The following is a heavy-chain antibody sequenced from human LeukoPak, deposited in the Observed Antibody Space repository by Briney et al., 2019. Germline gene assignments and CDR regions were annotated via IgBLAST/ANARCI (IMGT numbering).Heavy chain of an antibody. CDR1: GFTFSSYW. CDR2: VKQDGNEK. D-gene: IGHD2-2*02. J-gene: IGHJ4*02. Sequence: GGSLRLSCAVSGFTFSSYWMTWVRQAPGKGLEWVASVKQDGNEKYYVDSVKGRFTISRDNAKNTVYLQMNSLRVEDTAVYYCARDPLVYMWGQGSLVTVFS. CDR3: ARDPLVYM. V-gene: IGHV3-7*01.